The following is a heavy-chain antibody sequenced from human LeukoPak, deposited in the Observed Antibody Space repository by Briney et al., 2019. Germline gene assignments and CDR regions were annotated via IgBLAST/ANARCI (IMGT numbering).Heavy chain of an antibody. CDR1: GYTFTGYY. CDR3: ASGDRPNQFWSGYPDRNFDY. J-gene: IGHJ4*02. D-gene: IGHD3-3*01. V-gene: IGHV1-2*04. CDR2: INPNSGGT. Sequence: ASVKVSCKASGYTFTGYYMHWVRQAPGQGLEWMGWINPNSGGTNYAQKFQGWVTMTRDTSISTAYMELSRLRSDDTAVYYCASGDRPNQFWSGYPDRNFDYWGQGTLVTVSS.